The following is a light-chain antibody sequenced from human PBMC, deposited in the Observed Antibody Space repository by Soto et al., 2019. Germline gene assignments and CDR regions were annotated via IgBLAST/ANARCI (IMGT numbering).Light chain of an antibody. CDR2: EVS. Sequence: SALTQPSSVSGTTGQTITISCTGTSSDIGGYNYVSWYQQHPGKAPKLMIYEVSNRPSGISNRFSGSKSGNTASLTISALQAEDEADYYCNSCTSSSTLGVYVSGNWTKVTVL. CDR3: NSCTSSSTLGVYV. J-gene: IGLJ1*01. V-gene: IGLV2-14*01. CDR1: SSDIGGYNY.